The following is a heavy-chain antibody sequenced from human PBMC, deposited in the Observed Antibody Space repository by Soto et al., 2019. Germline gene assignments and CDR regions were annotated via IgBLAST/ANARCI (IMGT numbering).Heavy chain of an antibody. CDR3: ASSVIAVAVPDV. J-gene: IGHJ6*02. CDR1: GYSISSGYY. D-gene: IGHD6-19*01. V-gene: IGHV4-38-2*01. CDR2: IYHSGST. Sequence: PSETLSLTCAVSGYSISSGYYWGWIRQPPGKGLEWIGSIYHSGSTYYNPSLKSRVTISVDTSKNQFSLKLSSVTAADTAVYYCASSVIAVAVPDVRGQGTTVTVSS.